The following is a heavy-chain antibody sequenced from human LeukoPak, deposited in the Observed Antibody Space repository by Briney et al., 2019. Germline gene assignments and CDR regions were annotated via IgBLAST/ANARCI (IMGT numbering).Heavy chain of an antibody. V-gene: IGHV3-48*03. CDR2: ISSSGSTI. CDR3: ARGPPGLRYFDWMSGSGDAFDI. J-gene: IGHJ3*02. D-gene: IGHD3-9*01. Sequence: GGSLRLSCAASGFTFSSYEMNWVRRAPGKGLEWVSYISSSGSTIYYADSVKGRFTISRDNAKNSLYLQMTSLRAEDTAVYYCARGPPGLRYFDWMSGSGDAFDIWGQGTMVTVSS. CDR1: GFTFSSYE.